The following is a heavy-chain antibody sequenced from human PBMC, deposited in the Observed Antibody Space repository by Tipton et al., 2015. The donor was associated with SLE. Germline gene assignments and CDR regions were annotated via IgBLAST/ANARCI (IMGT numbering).Heavy chain of an antibody. CDR3: ARDPLSPLDPLHYYFDL. CDR2: ISGYNGNT. D-gene: IGHD1-1*01. Sequence: QLVQSGAEVKKPGASVKVSCKASGYTFNIYGINWVRQAPGQGLEWMGWISGYNGNTKYSQRLQGRVTMTTDTSTSSVYMELRSLRSDGTAVYYCARDPLSPLDPLHYYFDLWGQGTLVTVSS. J-gene: IGHJ4*02. V-gene: IGHV1-18*01. CDR1: GYTFNIYG.